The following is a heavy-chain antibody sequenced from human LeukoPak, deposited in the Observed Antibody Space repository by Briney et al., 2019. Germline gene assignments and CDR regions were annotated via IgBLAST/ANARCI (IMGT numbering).Heavy chain of an antibody. J-gene: IGHJ4*02. CDR1: GFTFSSYS. Sequence: GGSLRLSCAASGFTFSSYSMNWVRQAPGKGLEWVSSISSSSSYIYYADSVKGRFTISRDNAKNSLYLQMNSLRAEDTAVYYCAREEMKGYYFDYWGQGTLVTVSS. D-gene: IGHD5-24*01. V-gene: IGHV3-21*01. CDR3: AREEMKGYYFDY. CDR2: ISSSSSYI.